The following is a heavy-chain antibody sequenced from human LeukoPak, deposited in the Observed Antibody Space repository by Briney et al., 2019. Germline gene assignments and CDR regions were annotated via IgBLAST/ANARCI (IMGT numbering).Heavy chain of an antibody. J-gene: IGHJ6*03. V-gene: IGHV3-7*01. CDR1: GSTFSSYW. CDR3: ARGYYYDSSGYTYYYYMDV. Sequence: GGSLGLSCAASGSTFSSYWMSWVRQAPGKGLEWVANIKQDGSEKYYVDSVKGRFTISRDNAKNSLYLQMNSLRAEDTAVYYCARGYYYDSSGYTYYYYMDVWGKGTTVTVSS. D-gene: IGHD3-22*01. CDR2: IKQDGSEK.